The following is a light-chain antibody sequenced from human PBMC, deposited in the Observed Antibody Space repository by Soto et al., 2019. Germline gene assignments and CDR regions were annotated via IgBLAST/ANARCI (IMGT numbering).Light chain of an antibody. CDR1: QSVSNNY. CDR3: QQYGSSPT. CDR2: GAS. Sequence: EIFXTXSPXTXXXSPLEXXXLSXRASQSVSNNYLAWYQQKPGQAPRRLIHGASSRATGIPDRFSGSGSGTDFTLTISRLEPEDFAVYYCQQYGSSPTFGEGTRWRL. V-gene: IGKV3-20*01. J-gene: IGKJ5*01.